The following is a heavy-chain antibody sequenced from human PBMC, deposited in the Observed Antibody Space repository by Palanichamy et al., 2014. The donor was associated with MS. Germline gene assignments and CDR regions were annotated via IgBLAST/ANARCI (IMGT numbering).Heavy chain of an antibody. CDR1: GFTFSSYW. D-gene: IGHD1-26*01. V-gene: IGHV3-74*01. Sequence: EVQLVESGGVLVQPGGSLRLSCAASGFTFSSYWMHWVRQVPGKGLVWVSRINSDGSRTNYADSVKGRFTVSRDNAKNTLYLQMNSLRAEDTAVYYCARIRYGEWGYAQDCWGQGTLVTVSS. J-gene: IGHJ4*02. CDR2: INSDGSRT. CDR3: ARIRYGEWGYAQDC.